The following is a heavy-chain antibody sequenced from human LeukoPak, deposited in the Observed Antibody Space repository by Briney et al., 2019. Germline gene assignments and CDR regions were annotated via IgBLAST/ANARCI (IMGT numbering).Heavy chain of an antibody. V-gene: IGHV3-30-3*01. Sequence: GGSLRLSCAASGFNFTYYALHWVRQTPGKGLEWVAVISYDGSNKYYADSVKGRFTISRDNSKNTLYLQMNSLRAEDTAVYYCARDDITGTTPLDYWGQGTLVTVSS. D-gene: IGHD1-7*01. CDR2: ISYDGSNK. CDR3: ARDDITGTTPLDY. J-gene: IGHJ4*02. CDR1: GFNFTYYA.